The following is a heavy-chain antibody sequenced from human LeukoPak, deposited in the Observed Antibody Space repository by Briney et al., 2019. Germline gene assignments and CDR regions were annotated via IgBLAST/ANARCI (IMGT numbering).Heavy chain of an antibody. Sequence: SETLSLTCTVSGDSTSSDRYYGGWARQPPGKGLEWIGNIYYSGSTYYNPSLKSRVTMSVDTSKNQFFLKLNSVTAADTAVYYCARGRPYSGGYHLDYWGQGTLVTVSA. CDR1: GDSTSSDRYY. CDR2: IYYSGST. CDR3: ARGRPYSGGYHLDY. J-gene: IGHJ4*02. V-gene: IGHV4-39*01. D-gene: IGHD1-26*01.